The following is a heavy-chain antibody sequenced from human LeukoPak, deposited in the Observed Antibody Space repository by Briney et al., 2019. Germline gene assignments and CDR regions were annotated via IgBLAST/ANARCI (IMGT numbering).Heavy chain of an antibody. Sequence: ASVKVSCKVSGYTLTELSMHWVRQAPGKGLEWMGGFVPEDGETIYAQKFQGRATMTEDTSTDTAYMELSSLRSEDTAVYYCATLYCSSTSCKTNNWFDPWGQGTLVTVSS. V-gene: IGHV1-24*01. CDR3: ATLYCSSTSCKTNNWFDP. D-gene: IGHD2-2*01. CDR1: GYTLTELS. CDR2: FVPEDGET. J-gene: IGHJ5*02.